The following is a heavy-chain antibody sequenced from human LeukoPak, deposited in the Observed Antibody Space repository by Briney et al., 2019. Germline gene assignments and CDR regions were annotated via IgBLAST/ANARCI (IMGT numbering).Heavy chain of an antibody. Sequence: SETLSLTCTVSGGSISSYYWSWIRQPPGKGLEWIGYIYYSGSTNYNPSLKSRVTISVDTSKNQFSLKLSSVTAADTAVYYCARDLGYSSGWYDYWGQGTLVTVSS. V-gene: IGHV4-59*01. CDR3: ARDLGYSSGWYDY. J-gene: IGHJ4*02. CDR2: IYYSGST. D-gene: IGHD6-19*01. CDR1: GGSISSYY.